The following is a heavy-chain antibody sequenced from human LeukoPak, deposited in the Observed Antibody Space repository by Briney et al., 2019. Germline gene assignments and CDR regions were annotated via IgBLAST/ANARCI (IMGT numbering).Heavy chain of an antibody. V-gene: IGHV1-46*01. CDR3: TRDQEGFDY. Sequence: ASVTVSCTVSGYSFTSNYIHWVRQAPGQGLEWMGMIYPRDGSTSYAQRFQDRVTVTRDTSTSTVHMELSGLRSEDTAVYYCTRDQEGFDYWGQGTLVTVSS. CDR1: GYSFTSNY. CDR2: IYPRDGST. J-gene: IGHJ4*02.